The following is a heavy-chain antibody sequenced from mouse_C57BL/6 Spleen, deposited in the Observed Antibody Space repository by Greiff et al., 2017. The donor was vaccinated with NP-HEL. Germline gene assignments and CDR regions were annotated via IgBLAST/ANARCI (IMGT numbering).Heavy chain of an antibody. D-gene: IGHD2-3*01. Sequence: VQLQQSGAELARPGASVKLSCTASGYTFTSYGISWVKQRTGQGLEWIGEIYPRSGNTYYNEKFKGKATLTADKSSSTAYMELRSLTSEDSAVYFCARSHDGYYYAMDYWGQGTSVTVSS. J-gene: IGHJ4*01. CDR2: IYPRSGNT. CDR1: GYTFTSYG. V-gene: IGHV1-81*01. CDR3: ARSHDGYYYAMDY.